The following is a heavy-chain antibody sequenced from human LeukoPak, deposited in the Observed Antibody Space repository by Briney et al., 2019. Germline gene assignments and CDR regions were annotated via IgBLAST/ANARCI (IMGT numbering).Heavy chain of an antibody. CDR2: INHGGST. CDR1: GGSFSGYY. V-gene: IGHV4-34*01. J-gene: IGHJ4*02. CDR3: ASRIAAAAPSDY. D-gene: IGHD6-13*01. Sequence: SETLSLTCAVYGGSFSGYYWSWIRQPPGKGLEWIGEINHGGSTNCNPSLKSRVTISVDTSKNQFSLKLSSVTAADTAVYYCASRIAAAAPSDYWGQGTLVTVSS.